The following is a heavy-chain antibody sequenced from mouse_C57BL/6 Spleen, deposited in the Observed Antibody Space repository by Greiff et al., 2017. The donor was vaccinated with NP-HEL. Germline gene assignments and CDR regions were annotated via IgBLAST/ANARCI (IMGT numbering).Heavy chain of an antibody. V-gene: IGHV5-6*01. CDR3: ARHETVAAFAY. D-gene: IGHD1-1*01. J-gene: IGHJ3*01. CDR1: GFTFSSYG. Sequence: VQLQQSGGDLVKPGGSLKLSCAASGFTFSSYGMSWVRQTPDKRLEWVATISSGGSYTYYTDSLKGRFTISRDNAKNTLYLQMSSLKSEDTAKYYCARHETVAAFAYWGQGTLVTVSA. CDR2: ISSGGSYT.